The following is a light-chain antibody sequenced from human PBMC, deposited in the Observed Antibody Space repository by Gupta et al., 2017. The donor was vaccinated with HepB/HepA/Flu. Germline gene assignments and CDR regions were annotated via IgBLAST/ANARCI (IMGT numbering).Light chain of an antibody. V-gene: IGKV1-17*01. CDR2: ATS. Sequence: DIQMTQSPSSLSASVGDRVTITCRASQDIGNGLGWYQQKPGRAPKRLIYATSSLESGVPSRFSGSGSGTXFTLTIXSLQPEDLATYYCLQHNSYPWTFGXGTKVELK. CDR1: QDIGNG. J-gene: IGKJ1*01. CDR3: LQHNSYPWT.